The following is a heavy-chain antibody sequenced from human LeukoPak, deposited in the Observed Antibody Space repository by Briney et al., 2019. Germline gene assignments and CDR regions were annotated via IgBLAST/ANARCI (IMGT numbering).Heavy chain of an antibody. CDR1: GFTFSSYE. V-gene: IGHV3-23*01. D-gene: IGHD2-15*01. CDR2: ISGSGGST. Sequence: PGGSLRLSCAASGFTFSSYEMNWVRQAPGKGLEWVSAISGSGGSTYYADSVKGRFTISRDNSKNTLYLQMNSLRAEDTAVYYCAKDMIESYCSGGSCWSAFDIWGQGTMVTVSS. CDR3: AKDMIESYCSGGSCWSAFDI. J-gene: IGHJ3*02.